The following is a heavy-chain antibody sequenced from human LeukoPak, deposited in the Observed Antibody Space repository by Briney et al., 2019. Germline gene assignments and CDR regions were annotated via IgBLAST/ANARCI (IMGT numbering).Heavy chain of an antibody. D-gene: IGHD3-10*01. CDR2: INPNSGGT. CDR3: AGDMVRGVILRRVLEY. Sequence: ASVKVSCKASGYTVTGYHMHWVRQAPGQGLEWMGWINPNSGGTNYAQKFQGRVTMTRDTSINTAYMELSRLRSEDTAVYYCAGDMVRGVILRRVLEYWGQGTLVTVSS. CDR1: GYTVTGYH. J-gene: IGHJ4*02. V-gene: IGHV1-2*02.